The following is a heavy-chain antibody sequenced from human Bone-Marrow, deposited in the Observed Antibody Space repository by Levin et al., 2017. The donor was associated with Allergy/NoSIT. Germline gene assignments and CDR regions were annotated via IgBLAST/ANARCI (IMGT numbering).Heavy chain of an antibody. Sequence: SETLSLTCAVYGGSFSGYYWSWIRQPPGKGLEWIGEINHSGSSNYNPSLKSRVTISVDTSKNQFSLKLSSVTAADTAVYYCARARRSYYMDVWGKGTTVTVSS. CDR1: GGSFSGYY. J-gene: IGHJ6*03. V-gene: IGHV4-34*01. CDR3: ARARRSYYMDV. CDR2: INHSGSS.